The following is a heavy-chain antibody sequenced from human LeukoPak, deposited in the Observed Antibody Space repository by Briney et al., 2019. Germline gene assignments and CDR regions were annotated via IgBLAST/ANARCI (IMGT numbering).Heavy chain of an antibody. CDR3: ARGPHERSGYPDD. CDR2: ISPYNGNT. D-gene: IGHD3-22*01. Sequence: ASVKVSCKASGYTFNTYGITRVRQAPGQGLEWMGWISPYNGNTNYAQKFQGRVTLTTDTSTSTAYMELRSLRSDDTAVYYCARGPHERSGYPDDWGQGTLVTVSS. V-gene: IGHV1-18*01. CDR1: GYTFNTYG. J-gene: IGHJ4*02.